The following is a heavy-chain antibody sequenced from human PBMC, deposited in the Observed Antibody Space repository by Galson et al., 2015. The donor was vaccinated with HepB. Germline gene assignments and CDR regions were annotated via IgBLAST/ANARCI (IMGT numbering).Heavy chain of an antibody. V-gene: IGHV3-74*01. J-gene: IGHJ6*02. CDR3: ARGIEVVPDASGMDV. D-gene: IGHD2-2*01. Sequence: SLRLSCAASGFTFRSHWMHWVRQAPGKGLVWVSRINRDGSSTHYADSVKGRFAISRDNAKNTLYLQMSSLRAEDTAVYYCARGIEVVPDASGMDVWGQGTTVTVSS. CDR1: GFTFRSHW. CDR2: INRDGSST.